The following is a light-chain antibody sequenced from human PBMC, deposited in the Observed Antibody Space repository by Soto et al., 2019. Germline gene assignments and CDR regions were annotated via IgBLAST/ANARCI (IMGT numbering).Light chain of an antibody. CDR1: SSNIGTTY. V-gene: IGLV1-40*01. CDR2: GNK. J-gene: IGLJ2*01. CDR3: QSYDNRLSGVV. Sequence: QSVLTQPSSVSGAPGQRVTISCTGDSSNIGTTYVHWYQQIPGAAPKLLIYGNKHRPSGVPGRFSGSKSGTSASLAITGVQAEDEADYYCQSYDNRLSGVVFGGGTKLTVL.